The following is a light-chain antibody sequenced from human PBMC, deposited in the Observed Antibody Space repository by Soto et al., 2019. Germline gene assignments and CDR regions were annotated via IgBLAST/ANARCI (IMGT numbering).Light chain of an antibody. CDR3: QQRYNWPPIT. Sequence: EIVLTQSPATLSLSPGERATLSCRASQSVIKFLAWFQQKPGQAPRLLIYDASNRATGVPARFSGSGSGTDFTLTISNLEPEDFAVYYCQQRYNWPPITFGQGTRLEIK. CDR1: QSVIKF. V-gene: IGKV3-11*01. CDR2: DAS. J-gene: IGKJ5*01.